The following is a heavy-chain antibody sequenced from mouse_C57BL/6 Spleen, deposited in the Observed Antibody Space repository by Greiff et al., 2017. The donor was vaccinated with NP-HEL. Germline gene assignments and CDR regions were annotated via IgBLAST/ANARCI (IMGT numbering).Heavy chain of an antibody. J-gene: IGHJ1*03. V-gene: IGHV14-2*01. CDR3: ARSFGYGYDAWWYFDV. Sequence: EVKLQQSGAELVKPGASVKLSCTASGFNIKDYYMHWVKQRTEQGLEWIGRIDPEDGETKYAPKFQGKATITADKSSNTAYLHLSSLTSEDTAVYYCARSFGYGYDAWWYFDVWGTGTTVTVSS. CDR2: IDPEDGET. D-gene: IGHD2-2*01. CDR1: GFNIKDYY.